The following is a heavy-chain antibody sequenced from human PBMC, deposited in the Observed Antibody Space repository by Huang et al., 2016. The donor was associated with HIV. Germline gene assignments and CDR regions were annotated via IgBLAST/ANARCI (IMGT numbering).Heavy chain of an antibody. Sequence: QLQLQESGPGLVKPSETLSLTCTVSGVSISNSRYYWGWIRQPPGKGVEYIGSSYYSGATYYNPSLKSRSTMSIDSSKNQFSLKLNSVTAADTAVYYCSRQDEKGYCAGDCSNHYYFGLDVWGHGTTVTVS. CDR2: SYYSGAT. J-gene: IGHJ6*02. V-gene: IGHV4-39*01. CDR1: GVSISNSRYY. CDR3: SRQDEKGYCAGDCSNHYYFGLDV. D-gene: IGHD2-21*02.